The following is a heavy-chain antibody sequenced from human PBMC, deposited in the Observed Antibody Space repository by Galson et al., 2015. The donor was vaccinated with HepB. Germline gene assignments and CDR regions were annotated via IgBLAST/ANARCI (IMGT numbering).Heavy chain of an antibody. Sequence: SLRLSCAASGFTFSSYAMHWVRQAPGKGLEWVAVISYDGSNKYYADSVKGRFTISRDNSKNTLYLQMNSLRAEDTAVYYCARDMSSWQWELLCQFDYWGQGTLVTVSS. CDR2: ISYDGSNK. D-gene: IGHD1-26*01. J-gene: IGHJ4*02. CDR1: GFTFSSYA. V-gene: IGHV3-30-3*01. CDR3: ARDMSSWQWELLCQFDY.